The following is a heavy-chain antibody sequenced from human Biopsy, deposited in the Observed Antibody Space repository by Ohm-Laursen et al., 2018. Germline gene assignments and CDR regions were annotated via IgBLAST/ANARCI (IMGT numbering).Heavy chain of an antibody. CDR2: IHCKTGAT. Sequence: ASVKVSCKASSYTFTDYTIHWMRQAPGQGLEWLGYIHCKTGATNYAQKFQGTVTMTRDTSISTAYLALGSLRSADTAIYYCARDPLNGHKHFDYWGQGSLVTVSS. CDR1: SYTFTDYT. J-gene: IGHJ4*02. CDR3: ARDPLNGHKHFDY. V-gene: IGHV1-2*02. D-gene: IGHD2-8*01.